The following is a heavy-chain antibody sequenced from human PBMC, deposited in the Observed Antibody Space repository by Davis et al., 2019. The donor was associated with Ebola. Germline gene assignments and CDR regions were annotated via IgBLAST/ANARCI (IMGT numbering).Heavy chain of an antibody. V-gene: IGHV3-7*03. CDR1: GFTFSSYW. CDR2: IKQDGSEK. D-gene: IGHD6-19*01. CDR3: ARGLSRIAVAGLVAY. J-gene: IGHJ4*02. Sequence: GESLKISCAASGFTFSSYWMSWVRQAPGKGLEWVANIKQDGSEKYYVDSVKGRFTISRDNAKNSLYLQMNSLRAEDTAVYYCARGLSRIAVAGLVAYWGQGTLVTVSS.